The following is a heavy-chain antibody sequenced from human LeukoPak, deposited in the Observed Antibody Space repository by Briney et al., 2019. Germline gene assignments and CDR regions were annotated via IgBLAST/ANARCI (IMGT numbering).Heavy chain of an antibody. D-gene: IGHD1-20*01. J-gene: IGHJ3*02. CDR2: ISSSGGST. Sequence: GGSLRLSCAASGFTFSSYAMNWVRQAPGKGLXWVSHISSSGGSTYYAGSVKGRFTISRDNSKNTLYLQMNSLRAEDTAVYYCAKALTGTKAFDIWGQGTMVTVSS. CDR3: AKALTGTKAFDI. CDR1: GFTFSSYA. V-gene: IGHV3-23*01.